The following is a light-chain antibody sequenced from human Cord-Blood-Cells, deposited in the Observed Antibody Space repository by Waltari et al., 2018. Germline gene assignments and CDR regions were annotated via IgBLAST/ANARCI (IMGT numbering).Light chain of an antibody. CDR3: QQYDNLPIT. V-gene: IGKV1-33*01. CDR2: DAS. J-gene: IGKJ4*01. Sequence: IQMTHSPSSLSASVGDRVTITCQASQYISNYLNWYQQKPGKAPKLLIYDASNLETGVPSRFSGSGSGTDFTFTISSLQPEDIATYYCQQYDNLPITCGGGTKVEIK. CDR1: QYISNY.